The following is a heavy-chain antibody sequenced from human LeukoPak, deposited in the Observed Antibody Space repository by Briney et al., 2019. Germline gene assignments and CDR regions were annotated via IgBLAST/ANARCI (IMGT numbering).Heavy chain of an antibody. CDR2: ITGSGGNT. Sequence: GGSLRLSCAASRFSFSSYAMSWVRQAPGKGLEWVSGITGSGGNTNYADSVKGRFTISRDNSKNTLYLQMNSLTAEDTAVYYCAKDSITIFGVVIGPNDYWGQGTLVTVSS. V-gene: IGHV3-23*01. D-gene: IGHD3-3*01. CDR3: AKDSITIFGVVIGPNDY. CDR1: RFSFSSYA. J-gene: IGHJ4*02.